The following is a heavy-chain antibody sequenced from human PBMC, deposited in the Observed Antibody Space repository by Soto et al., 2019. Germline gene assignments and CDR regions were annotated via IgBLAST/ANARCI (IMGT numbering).Heavy chain of an antibody. J-gene: IGHJ5*02. D-gene: IGHD3-3*01. CDR3: ARDRGAYDFWSGYSTPPLDP. V-gene: IGHV1-46*01. CDR2: INPSGGST. CDR1: GYTFTSYY. Sequence: QVQLVQSGAEVKKPGASVKVSCEASGYTFTSYYMHWVRQAPGQGLEWMGIINPSGGSTSYAQKFQGRVTMTRDTSTSTVYMELSSLRSEDTAVYYCARDRGAYDFWSGYSTPPLDPWGQGTLVTVSS.